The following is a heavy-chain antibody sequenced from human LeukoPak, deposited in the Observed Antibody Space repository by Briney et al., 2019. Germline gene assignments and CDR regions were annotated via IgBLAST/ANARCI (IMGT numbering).Heavy chain of an antibody. CDR2: IYYSGST. CDR1: GGSISSDC. CDR3: ARVLSIVVVPGATFWFDP. J-gene: IGHJ5*02. Sequence: ASETLSLTCTVSGGSISSDCWSWIRQPPGKGLEWIGYIYYSGSTKYNPSLKSRVTISVDTSKNQFSLKLRSVTAADTAVYYCARVLSIVVVPGATFWFDPWGQGTLVTVSS. D-gene: IGHD2-2*01. V-gene: IGHV4-59*08.